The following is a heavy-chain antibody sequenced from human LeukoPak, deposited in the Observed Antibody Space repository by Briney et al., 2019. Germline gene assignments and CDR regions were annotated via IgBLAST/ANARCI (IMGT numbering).Heavy chain of an antibody. V-gene: IGHV5-51*01. D-gene: IGHD1-26*01. CDR2: INPGDSDT. Sequence: GESLKISCKGSGYSFTTYWIGWVRQMPGKDLEWLAIINPGDSDTRYSPSFQGQVTISADKSVSTAYLQWSSLKASDSAMYYCVRPAASGWYDSWGQGTPVSV. CDR3: VRPAASGWYDS. CDR1: GYSFTTYW. J-gene: IGHJ5*01.